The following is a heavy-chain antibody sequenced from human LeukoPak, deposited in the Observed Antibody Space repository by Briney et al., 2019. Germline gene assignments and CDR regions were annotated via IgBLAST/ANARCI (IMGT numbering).Heavy chain of an antibody. Sequence: SVKVSCKASGGTFSSYAISWVRQAPGQGLEWMGGIIPIFGTANYAQKFQGRVTITTDESTSTAYIELSRLRSDDTAVYYCARDPRSGYYLNYFDYWGQGTLVTVSS. D-gene: IGHD3-3*01. CDR1: GGTFSSYA. CDR3: ARDPRSGYYLNYFDY. J-gene: IGHJ4*02. CDR2: IIPIFGTA. V-gene: IGHV1-69*05.